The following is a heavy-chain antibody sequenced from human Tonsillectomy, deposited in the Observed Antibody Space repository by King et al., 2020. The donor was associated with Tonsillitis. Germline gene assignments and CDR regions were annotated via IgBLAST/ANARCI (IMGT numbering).Heavy chain of an antibody. CDR3: GKGTFWSGHYIGIVE. Sequence: VQLVESGGGLVQPGGSLRLSCAASGFTFSSYAMSWVRQAPGKGLEWVSVISVSDGSTYYADSVKGRFTISRDNSKNTLYLQMNSLRAEDTAVYYCGKGTFWSGHYIGIVEWGQGTLVTVSS. V-gene: IGHV3-23*04. CDR1: GFTFSSYA. J-gene: IGHJ4*02. D-gene: IGHD3-3*01. CDR2: ISVSDGST.